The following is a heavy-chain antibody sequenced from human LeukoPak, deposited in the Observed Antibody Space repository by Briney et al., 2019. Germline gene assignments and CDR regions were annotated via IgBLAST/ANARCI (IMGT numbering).Heavy chain of an antibody. Sequence: PGGSLRLSCAASGFTFSSYSMNWVRQAPGKGLEWVSSISSSSSYIYYADSVKGRFTISRDNAKNSLYLQMNSLRAEDTAVYYCARGDFWSGYYHYWGQGTLVTVSS. V-gene: IGHV3-21*01. J-gene: IGHJ4*02. CDR2: ISSSSSYI. CDR1: GFTFSSYS. D-gene: IGHD3-3*01. CDR3: ARGDFWSGYYHY.